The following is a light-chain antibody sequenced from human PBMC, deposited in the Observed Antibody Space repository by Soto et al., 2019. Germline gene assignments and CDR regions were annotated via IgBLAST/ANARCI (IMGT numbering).Light chain of an antibody. CDR2: DAS. J-gene: IGKJ5*01. CDR1: QSVSSY. CDR3: QQRSNWPIT. Sequence: EIVLTQSPATLSLSPGERATLSCRASQSVSSYLAWYQQKPGQAPRLLIYDASIWATGIPARFSGSGSGTDFTLTISSLEPEDFAVYYCQQRSNWPITFGQGTRLEIK. V-gene: IGKV3-11*01.